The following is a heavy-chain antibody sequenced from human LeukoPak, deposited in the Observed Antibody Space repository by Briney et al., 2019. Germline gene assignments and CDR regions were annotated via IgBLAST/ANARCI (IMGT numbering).Heavy chain of an antibody. V-gene: IGHV3-21*01. J-gene: IGHJ4*02. D-gene: IGHD3-3*01. CDR1: GFTFSSYS. CDR2: ISSSSSYI. CDR3: AREDFWSGYPLYYFDY. Sequence: PGGSLRLSCAASGFTFSSYSMNWVRQAPGKGLEWVSSISSSSSYIYYADSVKGRFTISRDNAKNSLYLQMSSLRAEDTAVYYCAREDFWSGYPLYYFDYWGQGTLVTVSS.